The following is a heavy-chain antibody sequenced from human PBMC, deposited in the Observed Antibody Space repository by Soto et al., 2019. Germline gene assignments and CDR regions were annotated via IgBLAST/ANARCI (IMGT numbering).Heavy chain of an antibody. D-gene: IGHD2-2*01. V-gene: IGHV3-23*01. CDR1: GFTFSSYA. Sequence: PGGSLRLSCAASGFTFSSYAMSWVRQAPGKGLEWVSGISGSGFSTYSADSVEGRFTISRDNSKNTVYLQMNSLRVEDTALYFCAKDVNEIPPATLVFWGQGTLVTVSS. CDR2: ISGSGFST. J-gene: IGHJ4*02. CDR3: AKDVNEIPPATLVF.